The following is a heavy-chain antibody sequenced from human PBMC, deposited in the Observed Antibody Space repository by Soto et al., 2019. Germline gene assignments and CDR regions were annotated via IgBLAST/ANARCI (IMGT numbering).Heavy chain of an antibody. D-gene: IGHD4-17*01. Sequence: QVQLVQSGAEVKKPGASVKVSCKASGYTFTSYGISWVRQAPGQGLEWMGWISAYNGNTNYAQKLQGRVTMTTDTSTSTAYMELRSLRSDDTAVYYCARDQRYGDYYYYCYMDVWGKGTTVTVSS. J-gene: IGHJ6*03. V-gene: IGHV1-18*01. CDR1: GYTFTSYG. CDR3: ARDQRYGDYYYYCYMDV. CDR2: ISAYNGNT.